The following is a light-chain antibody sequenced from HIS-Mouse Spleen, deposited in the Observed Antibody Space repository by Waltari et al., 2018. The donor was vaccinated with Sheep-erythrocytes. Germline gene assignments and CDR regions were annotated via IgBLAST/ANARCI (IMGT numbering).Light chain of an antibody. Sequence: QSALTQPASVSGSPGPSITISCTGTSRDVGIYHLVSWYQQHPGKAPKLMIYEGSKRPSGVSNRFSGSKSGNTASLTISGLQAEDEADYYCCSYAGSSTPWVFGGGTKLTVL. V-gene: IGLV2-23*01. CDR1: SRDVGIYHL. CDR2: EGS. J-gene: IGLJ3*02. CDR3: CSYAGSSTPWV.